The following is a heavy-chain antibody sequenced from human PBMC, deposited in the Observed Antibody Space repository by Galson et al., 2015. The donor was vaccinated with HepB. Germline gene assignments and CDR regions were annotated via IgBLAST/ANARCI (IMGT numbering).Heavy chain of an antibody. CDR3: AREGDDYGDYVSGDYYGMDV. Sequence: SLRLSCAASGSTFSSYAMHWVRQAPGKGLEWVAVISYDGSNKYYADSVKGRFTLSRDNSKNTLYLQMNGLRAEDTAVYYCAREGDDYGDYVSGDYYGMDVWGQGTTVTVSS. V-gene: IGHV3-30-3*01. J-gene: IGHJ6*02. CDR1: GSTFSSYA. CDR2: ISYDGSNK. D-gene: IGHD4-17*01.